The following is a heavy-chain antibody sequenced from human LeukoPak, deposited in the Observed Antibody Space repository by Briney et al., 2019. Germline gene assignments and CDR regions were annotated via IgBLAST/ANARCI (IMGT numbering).Heavy chain of an antibody. Sequence: SETLSLTCTVSGGSISSGSYYWSWIRQPAGKGLEWIGRIYTSGSTNYNPSLKSRVTISVDTSKNQFSLRLSSVTAADTAVYYCAREDYSNYWFDPWGQGTLVTVSS. V-gene: IGHV4-61*02. CDR1: GGSISSGSYY. CDR2: IYTSGST. CDR3: AREDYSNYWFDP. D-gene: IGHD4-11*01. J-gene: IGHJ5*02.